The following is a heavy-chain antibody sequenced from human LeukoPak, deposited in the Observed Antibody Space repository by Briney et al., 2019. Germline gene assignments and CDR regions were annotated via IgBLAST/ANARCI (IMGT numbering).Heavy chain of an antibody. V-gene: IGHV1-69*05. D-gene: IGHD6-13*01. CDR2: IIPIFGTA. CDR3: ARAGYSSSWYVGGWFDP. Sequence: SVKVSCKVSGYTLTELSMHWVRQAPGQGLEWMGGIIPIFGTANYAQKFQGRVTITTDESTSTAYMELSSLRSEDTAVYYCARAGYSSSWYVGGWFDPWGQGTLVTVSS. CDR1: GYTLTELS. J-gene: IGHJ5*02.